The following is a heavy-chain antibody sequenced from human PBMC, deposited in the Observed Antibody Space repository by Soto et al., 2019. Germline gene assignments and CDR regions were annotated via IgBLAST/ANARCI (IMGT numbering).Heavy chain of an antibody. Sequence: PGGSLRLSGAASGFTFDDYSMHWVRQAPWKGPEWVSGISWNSGSIGYADSVKRRFTISRDNAKNSLYLQMNSLRAEDTALYYCAKDNNFLSGYYIGAFDIWGQGKMVAFSS. J-gene: IGHJ3*02. V-gene: IGHV3-9*01. D-gene: IGHD3-3*01. CDR3: AKDNNFLSGYYIGAFDI. CDR2: ISWNSGSI. CDR1: GFTFDDYS.